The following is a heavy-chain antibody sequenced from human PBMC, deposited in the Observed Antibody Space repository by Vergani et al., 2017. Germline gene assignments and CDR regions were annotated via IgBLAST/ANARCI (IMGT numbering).Heavy chain of an antibody. Sequence: QITLKESGPTLVKPTQTLTLTCTFSGFSLSTSGVGVGWIRQPPGKALEWLALIYWDDDKRYSPSLKSRLPITKDTSKNQVVLTMTNMDPVDTATYYCVRQDSGSYVLSAFDIWGQGTMVTVSS. CDR2: IYWDDDK. J-gene: IGHJ3*02. CDR1: GFSLSTSGVG. CDR3: VRQDSGSYVLSAFDI. D-gene: IGHD1-26*01. V-gene: IGHV2-5*02.